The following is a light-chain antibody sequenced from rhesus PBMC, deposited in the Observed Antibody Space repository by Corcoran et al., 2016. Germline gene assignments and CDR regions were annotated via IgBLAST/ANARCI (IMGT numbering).Light chain of an antibody. Sequence: DIQLTQSPSSLSASVGDRVTFTCRASQGISTSLDWFQQKSGKAPKLLIYNASTFQSGVPSRFSGRGSGTEFTLTISSLQPEDFATDCSQQRNAYPLAFGGGTKVEIK. CDR2: NAS. J-gene: IGKJ4*01. CDR1: QGISTS. V-gene: IGKV1-38*01. CDR3: QQRNAYPLA.